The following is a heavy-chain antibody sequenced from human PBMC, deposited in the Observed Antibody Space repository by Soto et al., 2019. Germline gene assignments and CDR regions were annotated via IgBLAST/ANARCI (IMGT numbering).Heavy chain of an antibody. J-gene: IGHJ5*02. CDR3: NTGGTMIPPT. CDR2: IFADGTT. Sequence: GGSLRLSCVVSGLSVSSNYMSWVRQAPGKGLDWVSVIFADGTTYYVDSVKGRFTISRHNSKNTLYLQMNSLKTEDTAVYYCNTGGTMIPPTWGQGTLVTVSS. D-gene: IGHD3-22*01. V-gene: IGHV3-53*01. CDR1: GLSVSSNY.